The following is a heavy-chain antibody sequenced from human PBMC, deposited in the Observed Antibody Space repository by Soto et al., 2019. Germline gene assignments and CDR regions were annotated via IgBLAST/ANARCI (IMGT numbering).Heavy chain of an antibody. CDR3: ATGSGYDDYYYGMDV. V-gene: IGHV5-51*01. CDR1: GYSFTSYW. J-gene: IGHJ6*02. CDR2: IYPGDSDT. Sequence: GESLKISCKGSGYSFTSYWIGWVRQMPGKGLEWMGIIYPGDSDTRYSPSFQGQVTISADKSISTAYLQWSSLKASDTAMYYCATGSGYDDYYYGMDVWGQGTTVTVSS. D-gene: IGHD5-12*01.